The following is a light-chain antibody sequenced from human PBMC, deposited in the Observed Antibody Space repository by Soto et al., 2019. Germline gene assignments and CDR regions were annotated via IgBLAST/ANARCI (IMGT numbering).Light chain of an antibody. CDR1: SGSIASNY. V-gene: IGLV6-57*02. CDR2: EDN. J-gene: IGLJ3*02. CDR3: QSYDSSDHGV. Sequence: NFMLTQPHSVSESPGKTVTISCTGSSGSIASNYVQWYQQRPGSAPTTLIYEDNQRPSGVPDRFSGSSDSSSNSATLTVSGVETEDESDYSCQSYDSSDHGVFGGGTKLTVL.